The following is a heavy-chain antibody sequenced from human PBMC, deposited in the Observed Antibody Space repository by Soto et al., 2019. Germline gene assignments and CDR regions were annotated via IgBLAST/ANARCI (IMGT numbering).Heavy chain of an antibody. Sequence: QVQLVESGGAAVQPGRSLRLSCVGSGFTFSNYGMHWVRQAPGKGLEWVAVQWFDGSNKFHTDSVQGRFTISRDNSQNTLYLQMNSLRAEDTAVYYCARYVGDVMSTIQGHGMDVWGQGTTVTVSS. CDR2: QWFDGSNK. V-gene: IGHV3-33*01. J-gene: IGHJ6*02. CDR1: GFTFSNYG. CDR3: ARYVGDVMSTIQGHGMDV. D-gene: IGHD5-12*01.